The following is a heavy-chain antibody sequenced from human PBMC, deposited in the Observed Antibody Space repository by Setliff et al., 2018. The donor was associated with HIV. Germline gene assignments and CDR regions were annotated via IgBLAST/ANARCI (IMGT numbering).Heavy chain of an antibody. CDR1: GGTPRGYA. CDR3: ASYIVANY. J-gene: IGHJ4*02. CDR2: INPNSGGT. V-gene: IGHV1-2*06. Sequence: ASVKVSCKTSGGTPRGYAISWVRQAPGQGLEWMGRINPNSGGTNYAQKFQGRVTMTRDTSISTAYMELSRLRSDDTAVYYCASYIVANYWGQGTLGTVSS. D-gene: IGHD5-12*01.